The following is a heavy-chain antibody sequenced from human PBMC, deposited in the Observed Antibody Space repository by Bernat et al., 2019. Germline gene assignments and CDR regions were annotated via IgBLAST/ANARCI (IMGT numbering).Heavy chain of an antibody. CDR1: GYSISSGYY. Sequence: QVQLQESCPGLVKPSETLSLTCAVSGYSISSGYYWGWIRQPPGKGLEWIGSIYHSGSTYYDPSLKSRVTISGDTSKNQLSLKLSYVTAADTAVYYCARDLNDNPYSSGWYGYWGQGTLVTVSS. J-gene: IGHJ4*02. V-gene: IGHV4-38-2*02. D-gene: IGHD6-19*01. CDR3: ARDLNDNPYSSGWYGY. CDR2: IYHSGST.